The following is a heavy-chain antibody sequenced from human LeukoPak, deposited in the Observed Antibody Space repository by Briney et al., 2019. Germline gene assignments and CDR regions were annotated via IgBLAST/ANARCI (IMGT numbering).Heavy chain of an antibody. Sequence: GASVKVSCKVSGYTLTELSMHWVRQAPGKGLEWMGGFDPEDGETIYAQKFQGRVTMTGDTSTDTAYMELSSLRSEDTAVYYCATGMDVWGQGTTVTVSS. CDR3: ATGMDV. V-gene: IGHV1-24*01. CDR2: FDPEDGET. CDR1: GYTLTELS. J-gene: IGHJ6*02.